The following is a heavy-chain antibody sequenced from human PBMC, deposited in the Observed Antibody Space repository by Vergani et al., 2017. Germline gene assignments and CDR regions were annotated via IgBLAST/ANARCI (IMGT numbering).Heavy chain of an antibody. J-gene: IGHJ6*03. CDR3: ARQVGRGIAVAAYMDV. Sequence: QLQLQESGPGLVKPSETLSLTFTVSGGSISSSSYDWGWIRQPPGKGLEWIGSIYYSGSTYYNPSLESRVTISVDTSKNQFSLTLSSVTAADTAVYYCARQVGRGIAVAAYMDVWGK. CDR2: IYYSGST. V-gene: IGHV4-39*01. D-gene: IGHD6-19*01. CDR1: GGSISSSSYD.